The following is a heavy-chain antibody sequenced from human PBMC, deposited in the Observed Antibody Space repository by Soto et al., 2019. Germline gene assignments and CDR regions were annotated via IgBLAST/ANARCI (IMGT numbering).Heavy chain of an antibody. CDR3: ARVLGHDYGDYAGYYFDY. D-gene: IGHD4-17*01. J-gene: IGHJ4*02. Sequence: QVQLQQWGAGLLKPSETLSLTCAVYGGSFSGYYWSWIRQPPGKGLEWIGEINHSGSTNYNPSLMSRVTISVDTSKNQFSLKLSSVTAADTAVYYCARVLGHDYGDYAGYYFDYWGQGTLVTVSS. CDR2: INHSGST. V-gene: IGHV4-34*01. CDR1: GGSFSGYY.